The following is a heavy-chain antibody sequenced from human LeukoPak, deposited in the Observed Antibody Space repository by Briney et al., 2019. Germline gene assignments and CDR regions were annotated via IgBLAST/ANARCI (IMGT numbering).Heavy chain of an antibody. CDR2: IYYSGST. J-gene: IGHJ5*02. D-gene: IGHD3-22*01. V-gene: IGHV4-59*01. Sequence: SETLSLTCTVSGGSISSYYWSWIRQPPGKGLEWIGYIYYSGSTNYNPSLKSRVTISVDTSKNQFSLKLSSVTAADTAVYYCARSAPKSDSSGYYYVDWLDPWGQGTLVTVSS. CDR1: GGSISSYY. CDR3: ARSAPKSDSSGYYYVDWLDP.